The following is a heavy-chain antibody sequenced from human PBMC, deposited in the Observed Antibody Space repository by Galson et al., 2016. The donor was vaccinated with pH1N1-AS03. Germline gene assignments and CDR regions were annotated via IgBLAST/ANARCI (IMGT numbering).Heavy chain of an antibody. CDR1: GVSVRSDY. CDR3: AKYCRGTKCYGRFDP. J-gene: IGHJ5*02. V-gene: IGHV4-59*02. D-gene: IGHD2-15*01. Sequence: ETLSLTCTVSGVSVRSDYWGWVRQPPGKGLEWIAYISDSGTTNYNPSLKSRVTISVDTSKNQFSLRLSSVTAADTAVYYCAKYCRGTKCYGRFDPWGQGTLVTVSS. CDR2: ISDSGTT.